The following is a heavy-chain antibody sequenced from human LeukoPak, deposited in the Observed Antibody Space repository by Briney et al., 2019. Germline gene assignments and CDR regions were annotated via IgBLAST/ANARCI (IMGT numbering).Heavy chain of an antibody. J-gene: IGHJ4*02. V-gene: IGHV4-39*01. CDR1: GGSISGSSYY. CDR2: IYYSGST. D-gene: IGHD2-2*01. CDR3: ARPPGFSTSFWD. Sequence: SETLSLICTVSGGSISGSSYYWGWIRQPPGKGLEWIGSIYYSGSTYYKPSLKSRVTISVDTSKNQFSLKLSSVTAADTAVYYCARPPGFSTSFWDWGQGTLVTVSS.